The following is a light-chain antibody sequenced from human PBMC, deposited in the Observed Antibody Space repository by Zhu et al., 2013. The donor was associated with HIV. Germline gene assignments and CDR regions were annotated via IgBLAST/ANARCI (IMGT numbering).Light chain of an antibody. CDR1: QDIRDD. J-gene: IGKJ1*01. CDR3: LQHNTYPRT. V-gene: IGKV1-17*01. CDR2: AAS. Sequence: DIQMTQSPSSLSAFVGDRVTITCRASQDIRDDLGWYHQKPGRAPQRLIYAASSLRSGVPSRFSVNGSGTEFNFTITSLQPDDSAIYYCLQHNTYPRTFGQGTRVEVK.